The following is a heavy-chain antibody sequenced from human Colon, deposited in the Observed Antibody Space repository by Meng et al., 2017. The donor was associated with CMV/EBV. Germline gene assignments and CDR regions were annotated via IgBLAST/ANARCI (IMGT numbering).Heavy chain of an antibody. Sequence: GGSLRLSCAASGCSFTDYYMTWIRQAPGKGLEWVAYISTSGVTIYYADSVRGRFTNARDNDKKSLYLQMNSLRAEDTAVYYWAREHISMVRGYGMDVWGQGTTVTVSS. V-gene: IGHV3-11*01. CDR1: GCSFTDYY. J-gene: IGHJ6*02. D-gene: IGHD3-10*01. CDR3: AREHISMVRGYGMDV. CDR2: ISTSGVTI.